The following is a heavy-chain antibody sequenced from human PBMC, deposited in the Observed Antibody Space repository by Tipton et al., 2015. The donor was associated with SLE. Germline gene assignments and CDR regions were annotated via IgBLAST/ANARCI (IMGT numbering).Heavy chain of an antibody. CDR1: GGSFSGYY. Sequence: TLSLTCAVYGGSFSGYYWSWIRQPPGKGLEWIGEINHSGSTNYNPSLKSRLTISVDTSKNQFSLKLSSVTAADTAVYYCAREGNSWYGGAFDIWGQGTMVTVSS. CDR2: INHSGST. V-gene: IGHV4-34*01. J-gene: IGHJ3*02. D-gene: IGHD6-13*01. CDR3: AREGNSWYGGAFDI.